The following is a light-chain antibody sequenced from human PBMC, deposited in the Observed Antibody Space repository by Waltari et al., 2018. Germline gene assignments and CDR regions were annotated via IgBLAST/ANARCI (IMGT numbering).Light chain of an antibody. J-gene: IGLJ2*01. V-gene: IGLV1-40*01. CDR3: QSYDSSLSGSV. CDR2: GNS. Sequence: QSVLTPPPSVSGVPGQRVTISFTGTSSNIGAGYDVQRYQQLPGAAPKVVIYGNSNRPSGVPDRLSGSKSGTSASLAITGLQADDEADYYCQSYDSSLSGSVFGGGTKLTVL. CDR1: SSNIGAGYD.